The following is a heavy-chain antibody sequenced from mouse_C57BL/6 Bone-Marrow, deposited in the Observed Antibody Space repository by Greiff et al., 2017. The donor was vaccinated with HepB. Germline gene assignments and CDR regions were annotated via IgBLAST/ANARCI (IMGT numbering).Heavy chain of an antibody. CDR1: GFTFSDYY. Sequence: DVKLVESGGGLVQPGGSLKLSCAASGFTFSDYYMYWVRQTPEKRLEWVAYISNGGGSTYYPDTVKGRFTISRDNAKNTLYLQMSRLKSEDTAMYYCARGGLWLRRGMDYWGQGTSVTVSS. D-gene: IGHD2-2*01. V-gene: IGHV5-12*01. J-gene: IGHJ4*01. CDR3: ARGGLWLRRGMDY. CDR2: ISNGGGST.